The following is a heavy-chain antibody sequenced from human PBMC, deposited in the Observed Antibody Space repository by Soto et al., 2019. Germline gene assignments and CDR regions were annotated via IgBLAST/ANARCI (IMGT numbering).Heavy chain of an antibody. CDR2: SYYSGTS. CDR3: TRRYNWNDYYFDP. D-gene: IGHD1-20*01. V-gene: IGHV4-39*01. Sequence: KPSETLSLTCTVSGGSIRVQSYYWTWIRQTPWKGLEWVGSSYYSGTSYFNPALKGRVTISVDTSTNQFSLRLTSVTAADTAVYYCTRRYNWNDYYFDPWGQGTLVTVSS. CDR1: GGSIRVQSYY. J-gene: IGHJ5*02.